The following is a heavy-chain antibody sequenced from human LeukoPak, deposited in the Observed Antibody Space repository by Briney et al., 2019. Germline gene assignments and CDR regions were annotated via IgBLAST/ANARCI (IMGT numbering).Heavy chain of an antibody. V-gene: IGHV1-2*02. CDR2: INPNSGGT. CDR3: ARDQGRSYYFDY. CDR1: GGTFSSYA. Sequence: GASVKVSCKASGGTFSSYAISWVRQAPGQGLEWMGWINPNSGGTNYAQKFQGRVTMTRDTSISTAYMELSRLRSDDTAVYYCARDQGRSYYFDYWGQGTLVTVSS. J-gene: IGHJ4*02.